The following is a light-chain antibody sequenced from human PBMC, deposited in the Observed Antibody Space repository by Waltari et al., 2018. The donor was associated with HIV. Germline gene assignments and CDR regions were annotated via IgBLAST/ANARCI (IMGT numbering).Light chain of an antibody. CDR3: QSYDSRLSGSV. CDR2: GNS. V-gene: IGLV1-40*01. CDR1: GSNIGATYD. J-gene: IGLJ2*01. Sequence: SVLTQPPSVSGAPGQRVTISCSESGSNIGATYDVHWYQHLPGTAPKLLIYGNSNRPSGVPDRFSGSKSGTSASLAITGLQPEDEGDYYCQSYDSRLSGSVFGGGTKL.